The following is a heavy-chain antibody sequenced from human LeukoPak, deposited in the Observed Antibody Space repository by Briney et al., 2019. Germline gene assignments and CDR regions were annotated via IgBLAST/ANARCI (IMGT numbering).Heavy chain of an antibody. D-gene: IGHD6-19*01. Sequence: GRSLRLSCVASGFTFSSYGMHWVRQAPGKGLEWVAVIWSDGCNKYYGDSVKGRFAISRDNSKNTLYLQMDSLRAEDTAVYYCARAVYSSGWYGGDYWGQGTLVTVSS. CDR2: IWSDGCNK. CDR3: ARAVYSSGWYGGDY. CDR1: GFTFSSYG. J-gene: IGHJ4*02. V-gene: IGHV3-33*01.